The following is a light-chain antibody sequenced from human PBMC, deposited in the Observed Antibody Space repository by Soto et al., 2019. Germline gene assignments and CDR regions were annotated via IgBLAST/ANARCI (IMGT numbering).Light chain of an antibody. Sequence: DIQMTQSPSTLSASVGDRVTITCRASQSISNWLAWYQQKPGKAPKLLLYKASTLQSGVPSRFSGSGSGTEFTLTISSLQPDDFATYYCQQYNSYPSTFGQGTKLEIK. V-gene: IGKV1-5*03. CDR1: QSISNW. CDR3: QQYNSYPST. J-gene: IGKJ2*01. CDR2: KAS.